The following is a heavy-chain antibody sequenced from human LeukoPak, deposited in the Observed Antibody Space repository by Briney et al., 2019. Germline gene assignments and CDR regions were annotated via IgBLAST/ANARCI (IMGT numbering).Heavy chain of an antibody. J-gene: IGHJ4*02. V-gene: IGHV4-34*01. CDR3: ARVVHSVWTGYFDY. CDR1: GGSFSGYY. CDR2: INHSGST. D-gene: IGHD3-16*01. Sequence: SETLSLTCAVYGGSFSGYYWSWIRQPPGKGLEWIGEINHSGSTNYNPSLKSRVTISVDTSENQFSLKLSSVTAADTAVYYCARVVHSVWTGYFDYWGQGTLVTVSS.